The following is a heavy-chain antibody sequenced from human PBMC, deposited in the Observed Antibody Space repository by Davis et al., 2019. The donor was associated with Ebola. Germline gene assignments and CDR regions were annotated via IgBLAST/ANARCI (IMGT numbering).Heavy chain of an antibody. CDR2: ISYDGSNK. V-gene: IGHV3-30*18. CDR3: VKTQFLEWSYGMDV. CDR1: GFTFSSYG. Sequence: GGSLRLSCAASGFTFSSYGMHWVRQAPGKGLEWVAVISYDGSNKYYADSVKDRFTISRDNSKNTLYLQMSSLRAEDTAVYYCVKTQFLEWSYGMDVWGQGTTVTVSS. J-gene: IGHJ6*02. D-gene: IGHD3-3*01.